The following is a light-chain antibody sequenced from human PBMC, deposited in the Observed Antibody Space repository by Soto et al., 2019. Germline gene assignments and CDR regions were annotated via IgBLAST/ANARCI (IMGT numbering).Light chain of an antibody. J-gene: IGKJ3*01. V-gene: IGKV3-20*01. Sequence: LTQSPGTLSLSPGERATLSCRASQSVSSNYLAWYQPRPGQAPRLLIFGASYRATGIPDRFSGSGSGTDFTLTISRLEPEDFAVYYCQHYGSSPPEFTFGPGTRVDSK. CDR3: QHYGSSPPEFT. CDR1: QSVSSNY. CDR2: GAS.